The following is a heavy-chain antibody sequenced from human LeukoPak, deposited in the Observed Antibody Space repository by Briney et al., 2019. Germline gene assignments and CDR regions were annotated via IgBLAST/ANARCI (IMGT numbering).Heavy chain of an antibody. CDR3: ARGPYSGSYYPLVVLSIPYYFDY. Sequence: PGGSLRLSCAASGFTFSSYWMSWVRQAPGKGLEWVANIKQDGSEKYYVDSVKGRFTISRDNAKNSLYLQMNSLRAEDTAVYYCARGPYSGSYYPLVVLSIPYYFDYWGQGTLVTVSS. D-gene: IGHD1-26*01. CDR1: GFTFSSYW. CDR2: IKQDGSEK. J-gene: IGHJ4*02. V-gene: IGHV3-7*01.